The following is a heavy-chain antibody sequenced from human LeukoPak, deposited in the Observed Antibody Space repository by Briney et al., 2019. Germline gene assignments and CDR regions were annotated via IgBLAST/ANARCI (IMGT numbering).Heavy chain of an antibody. J-gene: IGHJ3*02. CDR1: GYTFINYW. Sequence: GESLKISCKGSGYTFINYWIGWVRQMPGKGLEWMGIIYPGDSDTRYSPSFQGQVTISADKSISTAYLQWSSLKASDTAMYYCASEIAAAGLDAFDIWGQGTMVTVSS. CDR3: ASEIAAAGLDAFDI. CDR2: IYPGDSDT. D-gene: IGHD6-13*01. V-gene: IGHV5-51*01.